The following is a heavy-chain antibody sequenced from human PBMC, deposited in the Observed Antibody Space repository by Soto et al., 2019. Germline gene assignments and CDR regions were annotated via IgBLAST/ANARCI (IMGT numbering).Heavy chain of an antibody. CDR3: ATNLYGELFDD. CDR1: GGTFSSYT. CDR2: IIPVLGIA. D-gene: IGHD4-17*01. Sequence: SVKVSCKASGGTFSSYTISWVRQAPGQGLEWMGRIIPVLGIANYAQKFQGRVTVTADKSTSTAYMELSSLRSEDTAVYYCATNLYGELFDDWGQGTLVTVAS. J-gene: IGHJ4*02. V-gene: IGHV1-69*02.